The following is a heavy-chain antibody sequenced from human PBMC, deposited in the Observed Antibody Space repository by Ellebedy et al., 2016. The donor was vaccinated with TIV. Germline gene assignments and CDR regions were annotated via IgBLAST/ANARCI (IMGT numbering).Heavy chain of an antibody. V-gene: IGHV3-66*01. CDR1: GFTVNSHH. D-gene: IGHD2-8*01. CDR3: ARETFIDVDLKVWGVFDI. Sequence: GESLKISCAASGFTVNSHHISWVRQAPGKGLERVSSIYRGGETYYADSVRGRFTISRDTSNNTLYLQIDGLRAEDAAVYFCARETFIDVDLKVWGVFDIWGQGTMVAVSS. CDR2: IYRGGET. J-gene: IGHJ3*02.